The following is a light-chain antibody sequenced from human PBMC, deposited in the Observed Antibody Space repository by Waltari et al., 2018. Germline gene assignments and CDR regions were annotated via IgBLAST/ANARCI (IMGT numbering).Light chain of an antibody. CDR3: QQYRLLPET. V-gene: IGKV4-1*01. J-gene: IGKJ2*01. Sequence: DIVVTQSQEFLHVSLGERDTINCKYNETVLYDYNVKNYLAWYQQKAGQPPKLLIYWASTREYGVPDRFTGSGSGTEFSLTINNMQAEDVAVYYCQQYRLLPETFGQGTKLEL. CDR1: ETVLYDYNVKNY. CDR2: WAS.